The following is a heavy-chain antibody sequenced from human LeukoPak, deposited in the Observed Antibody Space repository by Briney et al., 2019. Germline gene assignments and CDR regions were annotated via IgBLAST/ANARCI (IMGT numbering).Heavy chain of an antibody. Sequence: GGSLRLSCAASGFTFSSYAMSWVRQAPGKGLEWVSAISGSGGSTYYADSVKGRFTISRDNSKNTLYLQMNSLRAEDTAVYYCARDLDYYDDSGYQTYYFDYWGQGTLVTVSS. CDR2: ISGSGGST. V-gene: IGHV3-23*01. D-gene: IGHD3-22*01. J-gene: IGHJ4*02. CDR3: ARDLDYYDDSGYQTYYFDY. CDR1: GFTFSSYA.